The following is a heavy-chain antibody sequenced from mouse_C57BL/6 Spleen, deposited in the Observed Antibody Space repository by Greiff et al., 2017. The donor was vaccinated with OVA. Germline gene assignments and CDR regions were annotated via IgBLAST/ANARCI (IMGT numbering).Heavy chain of an antibody. CDR2: IYPGSGST. CDR3: ARSGYYSNPAWFAY. D-gene: IGHD2-5*01. Sequence: VQLQQPGAELVKPGASVKMSCKASGYTFTSYWITWVKQRPGQGLEWIGDIYPGSGSTNYNEKFKSKATLTVDTSSSTAYMQLSSLTSEDSAVYYCARSGYYSNPAWFAYWGQGTLVTVSA. CDR1: GYTFTSYW. V-gene: IGHV1-55*01. J-gene: IGHJ3*01.